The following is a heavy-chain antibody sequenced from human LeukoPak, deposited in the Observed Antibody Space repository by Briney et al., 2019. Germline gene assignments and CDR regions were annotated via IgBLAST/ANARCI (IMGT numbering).Heavy chain of an antibody. CDR1: GSTFSSYS. V-gene: IGHV3-48*04. CDR3: ARGNYGDGFDY. CDR2: FSRSSSAI. J-gene: IGHJ4*02. D-gene: IGHD4-17*01. Sequence: PGGSLRLSCAASGSTFSSYSMNWVRQAPGKGLEWLSYFSRSSSAIYYADSVKGRFTISRDNAKSSLYLQMNSLRADDTAVYYCARGNYGDGFDYWGQGILVTVSS.